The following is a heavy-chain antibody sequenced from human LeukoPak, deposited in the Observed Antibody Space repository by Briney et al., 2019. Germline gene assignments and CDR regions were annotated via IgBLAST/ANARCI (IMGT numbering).Heavy chain of an antibody. CDR3: AKDLMAIVGATRFGY. D-gene: IGHD1-26*01. CDR1: GFTFSSYA. CDR2: ISGSGGST. V-gene: IGHV3-23*01. J-gene: IGHJ4*02. Sequence: GGSLRLSCAASGFTFSSYAMSWVRQAPGKGLEWVSAISGSGGSTYYADSVKGRFTISRDNSKNTLYLQMNSLRAEDTAVYYCAKDLMAIVGATRFGYWGQGTLVTVSS.